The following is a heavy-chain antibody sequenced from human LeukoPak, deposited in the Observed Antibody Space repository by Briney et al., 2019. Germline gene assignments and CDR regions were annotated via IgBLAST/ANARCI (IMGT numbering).Heavy chain of an antibody. V-gene: IGHV1-69*06. CDR3: AKQGALRQDYYMDV. CDR1: GASFSSYA. Sequence: SVKVSCKASGASFSSYAISWVRQAPGQGLEWIGRIIPIFGTPNYAQRFQGRVTITADIVSSTAYMEVNNLTSEDTAVYFCAKQGALRQDYYMDVWGNGTTVTVSS. J-gene: IGHJ6*03. CDR2: IIPIFGTP.